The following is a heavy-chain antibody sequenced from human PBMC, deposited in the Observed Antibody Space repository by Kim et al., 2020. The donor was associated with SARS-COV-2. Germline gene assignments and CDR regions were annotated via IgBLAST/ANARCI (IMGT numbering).Heavy chain of an antibody. D-gene: IGHD1-26*01. V-gene: IGHV1-18*01. CDR3: ARVKNDGASSALY. J-gene: IGHJ4*02. Sequence: ASVKVSCKASGYTFSNYGITWVRQAPGQGLEWMGWISAYNGKTDNAQKFQGRVTMITDTSTITAYMELRSLRSDDTAVYYCARVKNDGASSALYWGQGTLVTVSS. CDR1: GYTFSNYG. CDR2: ISAYNGKT.